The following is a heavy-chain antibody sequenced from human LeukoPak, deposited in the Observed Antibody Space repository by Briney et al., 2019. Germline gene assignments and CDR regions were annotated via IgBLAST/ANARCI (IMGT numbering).Heavy chain of an antibody. CDR1: GYTFTGYY. CDR3: ARERGYSGYDLGEFDY. J-gene: IGHJ4*02. Sequence: ASVKVSCKASGYTFTGYYMHWVRQAPGQGLEWMGWINPNSGGTNYAQKFQGRVTMTRDTSISTAYMELSSLRSEDTAVYYCARERGYSGYDLGEFDYWGQGTLVTVSS. CDR2: INPNSGGT. D-gene: IGHD5-12*01. V-gene: IGHV1-2*02.